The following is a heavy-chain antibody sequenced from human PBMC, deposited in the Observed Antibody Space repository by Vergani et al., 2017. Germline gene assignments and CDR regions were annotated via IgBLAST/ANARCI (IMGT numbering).Heavy chain of an antibody. CDR2: IIPIFGTA. D-gene: IGHD1-26*01. J-gene: IGHJ4*02. Sequence: QVQLVQSGAEVKKPGSSVKVSCKASGGTFSSYAISWVRQAPGQGLEWMGGIIPIFGTANYAQKFQGRVTITADESTTAAYMELSSLRSEDTAVYYGAGELYPRALPAPAVGYWGQGTLVTVSS. V-gene: IGHV1-69*01. CDR1: GGTFSSYA. CDR3: AGELYPRALPAPAVGY.